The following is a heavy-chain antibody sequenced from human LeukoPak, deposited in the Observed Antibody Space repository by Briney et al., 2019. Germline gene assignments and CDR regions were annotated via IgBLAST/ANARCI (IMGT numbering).Heavy chain of an antibody. CDR3: ASRREVQARNPGAFI. J-gene: IGHJ4*02. CDR1: GGSISSGGYY. Sequence: SETLSLTCTVSGGSISSGGYYWSWIRQPPGKGLEWIGYIYHSGSTYYDPSLKSRVTISVDRSKNQFSLRLSSVTAADTAVYYCASRREVQARNPGAFIWGQGTLVTVSS. V-gene: IGHV4-30-2*01. D-gene: IGHD1-1*01. CDR2: IYHSGST.